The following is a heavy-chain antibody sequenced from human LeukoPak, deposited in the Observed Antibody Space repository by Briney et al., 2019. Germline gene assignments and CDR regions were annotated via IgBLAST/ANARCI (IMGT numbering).Heavy chain of an antibody. CDR2: IKKDGSEK. CDR3: ARDVDDYVWGSYRPFDY. J-gene: IGHJ4*02. D-gene: IGHD3-16*02. V-gene: IGHV3-7*01. CDR1: GLTFSSYW. Sequence: GGSLRLSCAVSGLTFSSYWMSWVRQAPGKGLEWVANIKKDGSEKHYVDSVKGRFAVSRDNAKSSLYLQMNSLRAEDTAVYYCARDVDDYVWGSYRPFDYWGQGTLVTVSS.